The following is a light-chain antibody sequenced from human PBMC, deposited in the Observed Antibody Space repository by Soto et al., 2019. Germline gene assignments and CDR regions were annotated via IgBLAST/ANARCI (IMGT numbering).Light chain of an antibody. CDR2: DVS. CDR3: QQYNNRPPWP. J-gene: IGKJ1*01. V-gene: IGKV3-15*01. CDR1: QSIGGN. Sequence: EIGVTQSPAALSVSTGERATLSCRASQSIGGNLAWYQQKPGQAPRLLIYDVSTRATGIPARFSGRGSGTEFTLTISSLQSEDFALYYCQQYNNRPPWPFGQGTKVAIK.